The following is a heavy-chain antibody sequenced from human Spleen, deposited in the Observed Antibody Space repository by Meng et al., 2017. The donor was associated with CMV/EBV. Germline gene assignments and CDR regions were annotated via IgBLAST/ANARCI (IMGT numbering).Heavy chain of an antibody. CDR2: IYSDGIST. D-gene: IGHD3-10*01. CDR3: AREPGRGAFDI. J-gene: IGHJ3*02. V-gene: IGHV3-74*01. Sequence: GESLKISCAASGFTFSSYAMNWVRQAPGKGLEWLSRIYSDGISTRYADSVKGRFTISRDNTKNTLYLQMDGLRAEDTAVYYCAREPGRGAFDIWGQGTMVTVSS. CDR1: GFTFSSYA.